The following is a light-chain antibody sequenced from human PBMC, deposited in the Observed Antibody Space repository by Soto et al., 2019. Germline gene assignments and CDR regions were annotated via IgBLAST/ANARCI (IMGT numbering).Light chain of an antibody. CDR3: CSYAGGRTFVV. CDR2: EVT. CDR1: SSDIGSYNL. Sequence: QSALSQPASVSGSPGQSVTISCTGTSSDIGSYNLVSWYHHRPGQAPKLVIYEVTRRPSVDSNHFSGSKSGNTASLTIAGLQPDDEGDYYCCSYAGGRTFVVFGGGTKLTVL. J-gene: IGLJ3*02. V-gene: IGLV2-23*02.